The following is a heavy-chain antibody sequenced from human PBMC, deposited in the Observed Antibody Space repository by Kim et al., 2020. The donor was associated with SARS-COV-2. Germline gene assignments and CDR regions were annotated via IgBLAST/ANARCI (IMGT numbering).Heavy chain of an antibody. CDR1: GFTFSSYA. Sequence: GGSLRLSCAASGFTFSSYAMHWVRQAPGKGLEWVAVISYDGSNKYYADSVKGRFTISRDNSKNTLYLQMNSLRAEDTAVYYCARENSGSFGTEKYNWFDP. V-gene: IGHV3-30-3*01. D-gene: IGHD1-26*01. CDR2: ISYDGSNK. CDR3: ARENSGSFGTEKYNWFDP. J-gene: IGHJ5*02.